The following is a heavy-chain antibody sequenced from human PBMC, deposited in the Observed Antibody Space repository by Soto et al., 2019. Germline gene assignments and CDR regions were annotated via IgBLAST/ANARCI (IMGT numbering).Heavy chain of an antibody. CDR2: IKLGGRGK. CDR3: VKDGGYCSSTTCYSPRNHYFDS. CDR1: VFTFIDYW. D-gene: IGHD2-2*01. J-gene: IGHJ4*02. V-gene: IGHV3-7*03. Sequence: GTLRLSCAASVFTFIDYWLSCVRQAPGKGPPCVANIKLGGRGKQYLDTLRGRFYISRESSRNSLFLQFNSLRAGDTAVYYCVKDGGYCSSTTCYSPRNHYFDSWGQGTLVSVSS.